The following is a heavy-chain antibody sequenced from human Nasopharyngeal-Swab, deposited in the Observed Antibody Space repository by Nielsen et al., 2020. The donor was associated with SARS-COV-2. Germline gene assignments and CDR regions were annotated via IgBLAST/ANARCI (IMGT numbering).Heavy chain of an antibody. D-gene: IGHD2-2*01. J-gene: IGHJ6*03. V-gene: IGHV1-69*13. CDR1: GGTFSSYA. CDR2: IIPIFGTA. CDR3: ARWGYCSSTSCDPSLVYYYYMDV. Sequence: SVKVSCKASGGTFSSYAISWVRQAPGQGLEWMGGIIPIFGTAKYAQKFQSRVTITADDSTSTAYMELSSLRSDDTAEYYCARWGYCSSTSCDPSLVYYYYMDVWGKGTTVTVSS.